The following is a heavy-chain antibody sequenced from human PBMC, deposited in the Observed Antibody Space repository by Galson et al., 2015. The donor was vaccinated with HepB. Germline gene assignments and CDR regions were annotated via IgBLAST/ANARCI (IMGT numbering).Heavy chain of an antibody. Sequence: CAISGDSVSSYSAAWNWMRKSPSRGLEWLGRTYYRSKWYNDYAVSVKSRITINSETSKNQFSLQLNSVTPGDTAVYYCARGGLSSWYGDAFDIWGQGTKVTVSS. V-gene: IGHV6-1*01. D-gene: IGHD6-19*01. CDR1: GDSVSSYSAA. CDR3: ARGGLSSWYGDAFDI. CDR2: TYYRSKWYN. J-gene: IGHJ3*02.